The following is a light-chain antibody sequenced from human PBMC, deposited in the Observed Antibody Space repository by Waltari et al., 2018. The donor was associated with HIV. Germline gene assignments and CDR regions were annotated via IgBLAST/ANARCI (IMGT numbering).Light chain of an antibody. V-gene: IGLV2-23*02. J-gene: IGLJ2*01. CDR1: SSDVWSYNL. CDR3: CSYASTTDTYVV. Sequence: QSALTQPASVSGSPGQSITISCTGTSSDVWSYNLVSWYQQHPGKAPKLIIYEVSKRPLGVSNRFSGSKSGSTASLTISGLQPEEEADYCCCSYASTTDTYVVFGGGTKLTVL. CDR2: EVS.